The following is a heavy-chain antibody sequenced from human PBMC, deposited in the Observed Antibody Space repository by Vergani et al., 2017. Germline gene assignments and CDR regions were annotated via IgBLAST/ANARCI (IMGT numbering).Heavy chain of an antibody. CDR1: GFTFDDYA. J-gene: IGHJ4*02. Sequence: EVQLVESGGGLVRPGRSLRLSCAAPGFTFDDYAMHWVRQDPGKGLEWVSSISSRSSYIYYADSVKGRFTISRDNAKNSLYLQMNSLRAEDTAVYYCARSGIFGVVIRTVDYWGQGTLVTVSS. CDR2: ISSRSSYI. CDR3: ARSGIFGVVIRTVDY. V-gene: IGHV3-21*01. D-gene: IGHD3-3*01.